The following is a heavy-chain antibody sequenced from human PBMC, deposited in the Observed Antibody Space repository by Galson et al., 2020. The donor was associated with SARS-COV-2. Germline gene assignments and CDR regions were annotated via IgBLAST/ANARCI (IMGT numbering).Heavy chain of an antibody. D-gene: IGHD5-12*01. CDR2: MNPNSGNT. CDR1: GYTFIGKD. J-gene: IGHJ6*03. V-gene: IGHV1-8*01. CDR3: ARTLFTGYESGNKNHYYYYYMDV. Sequence: ASVKVSCKTPGYTFIGKDINWVRQATGQGLEWMGWMNPNSGNTGYAQKFQGRVTMTRNTSTTTAYMELSGLRSEDTAIYYCARTLFTGYESGNKNHYYYYYMDVWGQGTTVTVSS.